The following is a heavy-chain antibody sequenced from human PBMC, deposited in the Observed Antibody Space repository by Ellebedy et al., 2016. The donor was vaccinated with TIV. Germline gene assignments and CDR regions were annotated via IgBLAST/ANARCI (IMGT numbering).Heavy chain of an antibody. Sequence: GESLKISCEASGFSFSNYNMIWVRQPPGKGLEWVSAISSSITNIYYADSVKGRFTISRDNAKNSMYLQMNSLRAEDTAVYYCAKKVPAPTTVPPNWYFDLWGRGTLVTVSS. CDR1: GFSFSNYN. CDR3: AKKVPAPTTVPPNWYFDL. CDR2: ISSSITNI. V-gene: IGHV3-21*01. J-gene: IGHJ2*01. D-gene: IGHD4-17*01.